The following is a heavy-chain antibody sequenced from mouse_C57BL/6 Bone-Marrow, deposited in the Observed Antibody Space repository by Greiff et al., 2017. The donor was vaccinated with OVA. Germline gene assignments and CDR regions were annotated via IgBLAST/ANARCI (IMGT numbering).Heavy chain of an antibody. CDR2: IHPNSGST. CDR3: ASHLLLRFYAMDY. D-gene: IGHD1-1*01. Sequence: VQLQQPGAELVKPGASVKLSCKASGYTFTSYWMHWVKQRPGQGLEWIGMIHPNSGSTTYNEKFKSKATLTVDKSSSTAYMQLSSLTSEDSAVYYWASHLLLRFYAMDYWGQGTSVTVSS. CDR1: GYTFTSYW. J-gene: IGHJ4*01. V-gene: IGHV1-64*01.